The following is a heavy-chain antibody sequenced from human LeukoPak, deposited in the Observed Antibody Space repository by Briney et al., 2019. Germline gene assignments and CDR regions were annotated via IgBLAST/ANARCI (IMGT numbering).Heavy chain of an antibody. CDR2: IYPDDSNT. CDR1: GYSFTDYW. J-gene: IGHJ4*02. V-gene: IGHV5-51*01. CDR3: TRQLATAATFELIQWDY. D-gene: IGHD6-25*01. Sequence: GESLKISCEGSGYSFTDYWIGWVRQMPGKGLEWMGIIYPDDSNTRYSPSFQGQITISADKSISTAYLQLSSLKASDTAIYYCTRQLATAATFELIQWDYWGQGTLVTVSS.